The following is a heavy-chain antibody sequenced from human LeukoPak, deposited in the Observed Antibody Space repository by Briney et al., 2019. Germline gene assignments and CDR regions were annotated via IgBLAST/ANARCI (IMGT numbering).Heavy chain of an antibody. V-gene: IGHV1-69*06. CDR3: ASGYSSGWYAREWELYLNWFDP. D-gene: IGHD6-19*01. J-gene: IGHJ5*02. Sequence: ASVKVSCKASGGTFSSYAISWVRQAPGQGLEWMGGIIPIFGTANYAQKFQGRVTITADKPTSTAYMELSSLRSEDTAVYYCASGYSSGWYAREWELYLNWFDPWGQGTLVTVSS. CDR2: IIPIFGTA. CDR1: GGTFSSYA.